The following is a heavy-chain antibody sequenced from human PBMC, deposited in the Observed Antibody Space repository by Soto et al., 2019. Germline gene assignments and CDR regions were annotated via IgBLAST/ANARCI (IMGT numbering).Heavy chain of an antibody. CDR3: ARETPSGSYHHNYYGMDV. Sequence: PSETLSLTCTVSGGSISSYYWSWIRQPPGKGLEWIGYIYYSGSTNYNPSLKSRVTISVDTSKNQFSLKLSSVTAADTAVYYCARETPSGSYHHNYYGMDVWGQGTTVTVSS. J-gene: IGHJ6*02. D-gene: IGHD3-10*01. V-gene: IGHV4-59*01. CDR1: GGSISSYY. CDR2: IYYSGST.